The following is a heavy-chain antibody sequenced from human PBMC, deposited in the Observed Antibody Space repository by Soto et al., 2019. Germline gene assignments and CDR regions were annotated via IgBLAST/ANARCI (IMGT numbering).Heavy chain of an antibody. D-gene: IGHD6-25*01. CDR2: IYSGGYT. V-gene: IGHV3-53*01. J-gene: IGHJ4*02. Sequence: EVQLVESGGGLIQPGGSLRLSCAVSGFTVSNNYMSWVRQAPGKGLEGVSVIYSGGYTAYGDSVKGRFTISRDNSKNKIILKMKSRRAADPAVFYGATQRGGGGYWGQGTLVTVSS. CDR1: GFTVSNNY. CDR3: ATQRGGGGY.